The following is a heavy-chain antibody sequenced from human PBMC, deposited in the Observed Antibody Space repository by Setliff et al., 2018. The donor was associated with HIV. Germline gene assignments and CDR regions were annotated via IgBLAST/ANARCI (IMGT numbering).Heavy chain of an antibody. CDR2: IDPKSGGT. CDR3: ARGEKRFLEWLPLDYYYYYYMDV. Sequence: EASVKVSCKASGYTFSGSYMHWVRQAPGRGLEWVAWIDPKSGGTGFAQRFHGRVTMTRDTSITTAYMELSSLRSDDTAVYYCARGEKRFLEWLPLDYYYYYYMDVWGKGITVTVSS. D-gene: IGHD3-3*01. CDR1: GYTFSGSY. J-gene: IGHJ6*03. V-gene: IGHV1-2*02.